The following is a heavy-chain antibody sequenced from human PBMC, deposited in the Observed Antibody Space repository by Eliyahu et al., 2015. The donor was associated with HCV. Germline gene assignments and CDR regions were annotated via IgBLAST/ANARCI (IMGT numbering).Heavy chain of an antibody. CDR3: ARDCGPGTNCYGVVTDY. CDR1: GFTFXNYW. D-gene: IGHD2-2*01. V-gene: IGHV3-7*01. Sequence: EAQLVESGGGLVQPGGSLRLSCTGYGFTFXNYWIAWVRQAPGKGLEWVANINQDGSGKYYLDSVKGRFSISRDNAKNSLYLQMNSLRVEDTAVYYCARDCGPGTNCYGVVTDYWGQGTLVTVSS. CDR2: INQDGSGK. J-gene: IGHJ4*02.